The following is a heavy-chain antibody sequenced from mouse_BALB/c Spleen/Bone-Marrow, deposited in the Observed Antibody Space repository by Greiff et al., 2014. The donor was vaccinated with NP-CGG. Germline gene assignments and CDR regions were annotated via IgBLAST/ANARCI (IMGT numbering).Heavy chain of an antibody. Sequence: EVQLQQSGAELVKPGASVKLSCTASGFNIKDTYMHWVKQRPEQGLEWIGRIDPANGNTKYDPKFQGKATITADTSSNTAYLQLSSLTSEDTAVYYCARVYYYGRGYFAYWGQGATLPVPS. V-gene: IGHV14-3*02. CDR1: GFNIKDTY. J-gene: IGHJ2*01. CDR3: ARVYYYGRGYFAY. D-gene: IGHD1-1*01. CDR2: IDPANGNT.